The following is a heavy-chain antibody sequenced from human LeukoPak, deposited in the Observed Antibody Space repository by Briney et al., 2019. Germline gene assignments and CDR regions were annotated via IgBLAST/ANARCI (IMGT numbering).Heavy chain of an antibody. D-gene: IGHD5-12*01. CDR3: ARGNSGYDYDY. J-gene: IGHJ4*02. CDR1: GYTFTSYG. CDR2: ISAYNGNT. V-gene: IGHV1-18*01. Sequence: EASVKVSCKASGYTFTSYGISWVRQAPGEGLEWMGWISAYNGNTNYAQKPQGRVTMTTDTSTSTAYMELRSLRSDDTAVYYCARGNSGYDYDYWGQGTLVTVSS.